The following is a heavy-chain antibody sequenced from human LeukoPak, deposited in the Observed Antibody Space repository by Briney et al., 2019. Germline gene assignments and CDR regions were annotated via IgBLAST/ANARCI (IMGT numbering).Heavy chain of an antibody. Sequence: GSLRLSCAASGFYYNMNWVRQAPGKGLDWVAVVRGNGGNTYYSDSVKGRFTLSRDDSKNTLYLEMNSLRTEDTAVYYCAKGHWCDNWGQGTLVTVSS. CDR1: GFYYN. CDR2: VRGNGGNT. V-gene: IGHV3-23*01. J-gene: IGHJ4*02. D-gene: IGHD2-8*02. CDR3: AKGHWCDN.